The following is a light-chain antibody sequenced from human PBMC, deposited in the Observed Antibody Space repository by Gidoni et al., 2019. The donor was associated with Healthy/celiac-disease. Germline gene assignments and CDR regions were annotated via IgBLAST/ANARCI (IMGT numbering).Light chain of an antibody. J-gene: IGKJ2*01. CDR1: EDIRTY. V-gene: IGKV1-39*01. Sequence: DIRMTRSPASLYAFVGDRVTITCRASEDIRTYLHWYQQKPGKVPNLLIYAASTLQIGVPSRFSGSGSGTHFTLPITVLQPEDCATYYCQQSDSIPRTFGQGTKVDLK. CDR3: QQSDSIPRT. CDR2: AAS.